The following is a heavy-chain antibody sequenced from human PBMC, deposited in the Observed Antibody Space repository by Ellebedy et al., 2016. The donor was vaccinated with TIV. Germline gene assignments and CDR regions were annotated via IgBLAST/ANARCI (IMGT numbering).Heavy chain of an antibody. D-gene: IGHD5-12*01. V-gene: IGHV1-8*01. CDR2: MNPNSGNT. J-gene: IGHJ6*02. CDR1: GYTFTSYD. Sequence: ASVTVSCKASGYTFTSYDINWVRQATGQGLEWMGWMNPNSGNTGYAQKFQGRVTMTMNTSISTAYMELSSLRSEDTAGYYCARGWGYSGYVTVYYGMDVWGQGTTVTVSS. CDR3: ARGWGYSGYVTVYYGMDV.